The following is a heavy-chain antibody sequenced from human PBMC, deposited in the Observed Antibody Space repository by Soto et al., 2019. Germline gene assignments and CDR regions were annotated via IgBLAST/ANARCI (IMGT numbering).Heavy chain of an antibody. V-gene: IGHV3-11*01. CDR3: ARDIEPPGLFFDY. CDR1: GFSFSDYY. Sequence: GGSLRLSCAASGFSFSDYYMSWIRQAPGKGLEWVSYIDFSSNSIYYADSVKGRFTISRDNAKNSLYLQMNSLRAEDTAVYYGARDIEPPGLFFDYWGQGTLVTVSS. D-gene: IGHD6-13*01. J-gene: IGHJ4*02. CDR2: IDFSSNSI.